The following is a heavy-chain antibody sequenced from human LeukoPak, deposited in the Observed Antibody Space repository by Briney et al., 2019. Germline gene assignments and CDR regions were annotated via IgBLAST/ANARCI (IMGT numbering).Heavy chain of an antibody. Sequence: SETLSLTCTVSGGSISSYYWSWIRQPPGKGLEWIGYIYYSGSTNYNPSLKSRVTISVDTSKNQFSLKLSSVTAADTAVYYCARVLDSSSWYGPPVYWGQGTLVTVSS. V-gene: IGHV4-59*01. CDR2: IYYSGST. CDR1: GGSISSYY. D-gene: IGHD6-13*01. CDR3: ARVLDSSSWYGPPVY. J-gene: IGHJ4*02.